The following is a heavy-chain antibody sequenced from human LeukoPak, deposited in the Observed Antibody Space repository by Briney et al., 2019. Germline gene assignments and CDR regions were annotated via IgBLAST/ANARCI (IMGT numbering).Heavy chain of an antibody. D-gene: IGHD6-13*01. Sequence: PGGSLRLSCAASGFTFSSYGMHWVRQAPGKGLEWVAVISYDGSNKYYADSVKGRFTISRDNSKNTLYLQMNSLRAEDKAVYYCAKDGSSSWSGSVYFDYWGQGTLVTVSS. V-gene: IGHV3-30*18. CDR3: AKDGSSSWSGSVYFDY. CDR1: GFTFSSYG. J-gene: IGHJ4*02. CDR2: ISYDGSNK.